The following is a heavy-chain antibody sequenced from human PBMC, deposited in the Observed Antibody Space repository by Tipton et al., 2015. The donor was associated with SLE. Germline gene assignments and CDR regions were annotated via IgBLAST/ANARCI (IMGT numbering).Heavy chain of an antibody. J-gene: IGHJ4*02. CDR1: GGSFSGYY. Sequence: LRLSCAVYGGSFSGYYWSWIRQPPGKGLEWIGYIYTSGSTNYNPSLKSRVTISVDTSKNQFSLKLSSVTAADTAVYYCARGVTGAHHDYWGQGTLVTVSS. CDR2: IYTSGST. CDR3: ARGVTGAHHDY. D-gene: IGHD1-26*01. V-gene: IGHV4-34*01.